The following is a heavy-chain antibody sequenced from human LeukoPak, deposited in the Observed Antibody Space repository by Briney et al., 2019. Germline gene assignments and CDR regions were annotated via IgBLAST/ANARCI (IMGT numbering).Heavy chain of an antibody. CDR2: IYTSGST. D-gene: IGHD1-1*01. J-gene: IGHJ5*02. CDR3: ARHVGRWNAWFDP. Sequence: SETLSLTCTVSGGPISSYYWRWIRQPPGKGLEWIGYIYTSGSTNYNPSLKSRVTISVDTSKNQFSLKLSSVTAADTAVYYCARHVGRWNAWFDPWGQGTLVTVSS. V-gene: IGHV4-4*09. CDR1: GGPISSYY.